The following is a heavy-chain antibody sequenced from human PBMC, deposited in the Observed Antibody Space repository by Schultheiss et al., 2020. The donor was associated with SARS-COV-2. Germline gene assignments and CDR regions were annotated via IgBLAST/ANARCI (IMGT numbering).Heavy chain of an antibody. CDR2: ISYDGSNK. Sequence: GGSLRLSCAASGFTFSSYEMNWVRQAPGKGLEWVAVISYDGSNKYYADSVKGRFTISRDNSKNTLYLQMNSLRAEDTAVYYCARHEEAARGFHAFDIWGQGTMVTVSS. CDR1: GFTFSSYE. J-gene: IGHJ3*02. V-gene: IGHV3-30*01. D-gene: IGHD6-25*01. CDR3: ARHEEAARGFHAFDI.